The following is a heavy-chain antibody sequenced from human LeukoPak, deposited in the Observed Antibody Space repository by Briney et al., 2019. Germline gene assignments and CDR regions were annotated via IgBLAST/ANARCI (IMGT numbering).Heavy chain of an antibody. J-gene: IGHJ3*01. CDR3: ARGQYCSSDNGDDGAFDL. Sequence: ASVTVSFQATGGTFLDYRLNWVRQAPGQGLAWMGGIIPILGKPSYAQKFQGRVTITTGDSRSTAYVELSRDIPEDTAGYDGARGQYCSSDNGDDGAFDLWGQGTMVTVSS. CDR1: GGTFLDYR. D-gene: IGHD2-2*01. V-gene: IGHV1-69*05. CDR2: IIPILGKP.